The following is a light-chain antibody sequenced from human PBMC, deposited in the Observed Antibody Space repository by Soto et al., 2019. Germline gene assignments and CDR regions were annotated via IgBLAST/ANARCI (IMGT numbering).Light chain of an antibody. V-gene: IGLV1-40*01. CDR3: QSDDSSLSAV. CDR2: GNS. J-gene: IGLJ7*01. CDR1: SSNIGAGYD. Sequence: QSVLTQPPSVSGAPGQRVTISCTGSSSNIGAGYDVHWYQQLPGTAPKLLIYGNSNRPSGVPDRFSGSKSGTSASLAITGLQAEDEADYYCQSDDSSLSAVFGGGTQLTVL.